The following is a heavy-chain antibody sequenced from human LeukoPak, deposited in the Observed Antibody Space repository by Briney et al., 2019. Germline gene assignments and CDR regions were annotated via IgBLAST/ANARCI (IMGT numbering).Heavy chain of an antibody. Sequence: HPGGSLRLSCAASGFTFSSYGMHWVRQAPGKGLEWVAVISCDGSNKYYADSVKGRFTISRDNSKNTLYLQMNSLRAEDTAVYYCAKIASNNGAFDIWGQGTMVTVSS. CDR2: ISCDGSNK. J-gene: IGHJ3*02. D-gene: IGHD1/OR15-1a*01. CDR3: AKIASNNGAFDI. CDR1: GFTFSSYG. V-gene: IGHV3-30*18.